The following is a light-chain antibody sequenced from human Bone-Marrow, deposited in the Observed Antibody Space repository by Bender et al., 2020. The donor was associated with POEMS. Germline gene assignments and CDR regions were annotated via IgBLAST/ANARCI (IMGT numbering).Light chain of an antibody. V-gene: IGLV2-23*02. J-gene: IGLJ2*01. Sequence: QSALTQPASVSGSPGQSITISCTGSSSDIGNYGLVSWYQQHSGKAPKLILFEVTKRPSGTSDRFSGSKSGNTASLTISGLQSEDEADYYCQTWDSNTVIFGGGTKLTVL. CDR3: QTWDSNTVI. CDR1: SSDIGNYGL. CDR2: EVT.